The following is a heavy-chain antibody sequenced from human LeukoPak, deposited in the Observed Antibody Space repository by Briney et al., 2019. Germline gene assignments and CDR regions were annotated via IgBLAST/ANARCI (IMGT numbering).Heavy chain of an antibody. CDR2: ISSSSTTI. V-gene: IGHV3-48*04. CDR3: ARVRVSYYYDTSNYFDY. CDR1: GFTFSSYS. J-gene: IGHJ4*02. Sequence: GGSLRLSCAASGFTFSSYSMNWVRQAPGKGLEWVSYISSSSTTIYYADSVKGRFTISRDNAKNSLYLQMNSLRAEDTAVYYCARVRVSYYYDTSNYFDYWGQGTLVTVSS. D-gene: IGHD3-22*01.